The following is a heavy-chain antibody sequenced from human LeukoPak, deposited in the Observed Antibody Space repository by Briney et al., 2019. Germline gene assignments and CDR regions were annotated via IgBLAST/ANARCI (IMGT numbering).Heavy chain of an antibody. V-gene: IGHV3-23*01. CDR3: AKQLHSSAWDYFDY. D-gene: IGHD6-19*01. CDR1: GFTFSSYA. J-gene: IGHJ4*02. CDR2: ISGSGGST. Sequence: GGSLRLSCAASGFTFSSYAMSWVRQAPGKGLEWVSAIISGSGGSTYYAASVKGRFTISRDNSKNTLYLQMNSLRAEDTAVYYCAKQLHSSAWDYFDYWGQGTLVTVSS.